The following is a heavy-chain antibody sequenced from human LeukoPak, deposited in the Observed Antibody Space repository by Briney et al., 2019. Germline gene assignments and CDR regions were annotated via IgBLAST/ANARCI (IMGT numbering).Heavy chain of an antibody. D-gene: IGHD3-16*02. Sequence: ASVTVSCKASGYTFTVYYMHWVRQAPGQGLEWMGWINPNSGGTNYAQKFQGRVTMTRDTSISTAYMELSRLRSDDTAVYYCARFRGDYVWGSYRSYYLDSWGQGTLVTVSS. CDR3: ARFRGDYVWGSYRSYYLDS. V-gene: IGHV1-2*02. J-gene: IGHJ4*02. CDR1: GYTFTVYY. CDR2: INPNSGGT.